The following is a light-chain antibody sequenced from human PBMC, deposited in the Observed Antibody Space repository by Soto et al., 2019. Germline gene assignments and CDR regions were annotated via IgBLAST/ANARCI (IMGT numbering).Light chain of an antibody. CDR3: QQYSNSPPYT. Sequence: EIVLTQSPGTLSLSPGERATLSCRASQSVSSSYFAWYQQKPGQAPRLLIYGASNRATDSPDRFSGSGSGTDFTLTISRLEPEDFAVYYCQQYSNSPPYTFGQGTKLEIK. CDR2: GAS. CDR1: QSVSSSY. V-gene: IGKV3-20*01. J-gene: IGKJ2*01.